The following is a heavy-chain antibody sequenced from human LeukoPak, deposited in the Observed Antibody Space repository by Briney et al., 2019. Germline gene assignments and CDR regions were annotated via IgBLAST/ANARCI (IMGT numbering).Heavy chain of an antibody. V-gene: IGHV1-69*13. J-gene: IGHJ3*02. D-gene: IGHD2-2*01. CDR2: IIPIFGTA. Sequence: ASVKVSCKASGGTFSSYAISWVRQAPGQGLEWMGGIIPIFGTANYAQKFQGRVTITADESTSTAYMELSSLRSEDTAVYYCVQLGYCSSTSCYWLSSGAFDIWGQGTMVTVSS. CDR3: VQLGYCSSTSCYWLSSGAFDI. CDR1: GGTFSSYA.